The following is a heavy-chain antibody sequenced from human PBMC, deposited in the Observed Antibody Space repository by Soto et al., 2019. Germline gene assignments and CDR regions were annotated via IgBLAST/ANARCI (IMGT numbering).Heavy chain of an antibody. V-gene: IGHV1-58*02. Sequence: ASVKVSCKASGFTFTSSAMQWVRQARGQRLEWIGWIVVGSGNTNYAQKFQERVTITRDMSTSTAYMELSSLRSEDTAVYYCAAGSQVGSGYYYYWGQGTLVTVSS. CDR2: IVVGSGNT. J-gene: IGHJ4*02. D-gene: IGHD3-22*01. CDR3: AAGSQVGSGYYYY. CDR1: GFTFTSSA.